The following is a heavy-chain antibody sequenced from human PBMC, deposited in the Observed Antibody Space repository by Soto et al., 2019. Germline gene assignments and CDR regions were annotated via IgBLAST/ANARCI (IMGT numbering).Heavy chain of an antibody. CDR1: GGTFSSYA. D-gene: IGHD3-3*01. CDR3: ARARSGYYRGDFDY. J-gene: IGHJ4*02. CDR2: IIPIFGTA. Sequence: QVQLVQSGAEVKKPGSSVKVSCKASGGTFSSYAISWVRQAPGQGLEWMGGIIPIFGTANYAQKFQGRVTITADESTSTAYMELSSLRSEDTAVYYCARARSGYYRGDFDYWGQGTLVTVSS. V-gene: IGHV1-69*01.